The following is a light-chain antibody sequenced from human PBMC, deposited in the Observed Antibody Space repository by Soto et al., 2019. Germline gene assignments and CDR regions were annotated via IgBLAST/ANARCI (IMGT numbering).Light chain of an antibody. CDR2: GAS. CDR3: QQYMSSVT. V-gene: IGKV3-20*01. J-gene: IGKJ1*01. CDR1: QSVHATF. Sequence: EIVLTQSPVSLSLSPGHRATLSCRASQSVHATFFAWYQKKPGQAPRLLIQGASKRATGIPDRFSGSGSGTDFTLIISRLEPEDFAVYYCQQYMSSVTFGQGTKVEIK.